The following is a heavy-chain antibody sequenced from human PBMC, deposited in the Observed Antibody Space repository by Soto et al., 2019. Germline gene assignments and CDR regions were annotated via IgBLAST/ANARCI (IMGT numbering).Heavy chain of an antibody. D-gene: IGHD3-22*01. Sequence: ASVKVSCKASGGTFSSYAISWVRQAPGQGLEWMGWIGAYNGNTNYAQKLQGRVTMTTDTSTSTAYMELRSLRSDDTAVYYCAVNYYDSSGYYYYGMDVWGQGTTVTVSS. V-gene: IGHV1-18*01. CDR2: IGAYNGNT. CDR3: AVNYYDSSGYYYYGMDV. CDR1: GGTFSSYA. J-gene: IGHJ6*02.